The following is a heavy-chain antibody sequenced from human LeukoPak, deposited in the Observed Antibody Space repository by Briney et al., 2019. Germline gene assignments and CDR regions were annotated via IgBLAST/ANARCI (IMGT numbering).Heavy chain of an antibody. J-gene: IGHJ5*02. Sequence: SETLSLTCTVSGGSIGSYYWSWIRQPPGKGLEWIGHISYSGSTNYNPSLKSRVTISVDTSKHQFSLKLSSVTAADTAVYYCARGGSGYALNWFDPWGQGTLVTVSS. D-gene: IGHD5-12*01. CDR2: ISYSGST. CDR1: GGSIGSYY. V-gene: IGHV4-59*01. CDR3: ARGGSGYALNWFDP.